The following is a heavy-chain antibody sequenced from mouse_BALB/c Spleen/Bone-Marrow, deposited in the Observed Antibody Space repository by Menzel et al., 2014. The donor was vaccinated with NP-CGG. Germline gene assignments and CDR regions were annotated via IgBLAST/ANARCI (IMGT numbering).Heavy chain of an antibody. CDR3: SYGNFAMGY. CDR1: GFNIKDYY. Sequence: VQLKESGAELVRSGASVKLSCTASGFNIKDYYMHWVKQRPEQGLEWIGWIDPENGDTEYAPKFQGKATMTADTSSNTAYLQLSSLTSEDTAVYYCSYGNFAMGYWGQGTSVTVSS. J-gene: IGHJ4*01. CDR2: IDPENGDT. V-gene: IGHV14-4*02. D-gene: IGHD2-1*01.